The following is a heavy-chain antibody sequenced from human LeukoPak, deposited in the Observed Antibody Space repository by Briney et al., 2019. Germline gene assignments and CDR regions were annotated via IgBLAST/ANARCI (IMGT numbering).Heavy chain of an antibody. V-gene: IGHV5-51*01. Sequence: RGESLKISCTGSGYSFTNYWIAWVRQMPGKGLEWMGIIYPGDSDTRYSPSFQGQVTISAEKSISTAYLQWSSLKASDTAMYYCASSRSGWSFDYWGQGTLVTVSS. J-gene: IGHJ4*02. CDR2: IYPGDSDT. CDR1: GYSFTNYW. CDR3: ASSRSGWSFDY. D-gene: IGHD6-19*01.